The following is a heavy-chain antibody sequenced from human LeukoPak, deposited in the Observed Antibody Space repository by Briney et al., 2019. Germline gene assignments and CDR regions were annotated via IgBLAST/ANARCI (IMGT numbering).Heavy chain of an antibody. CDR1: GYTFTSYG. CDR2: ISAYNGNT. Sequence: GASVKVSCKASGYTFTSYGISWVRQAPGQGLEWMGWISAYNGNTNYAQKFQGRVTMTRDTSISTAYMELSRLRSDDTAVYYCARVFLKAYCGGDCYGHYFDYWGQGTLVTVSS. CDR3: ARVFLKAYCGGDCYGHYFDY. J-gene: IGHJ4*02. V-gene: IGHV1-18*01. D-gene: IGHD2-21*02.